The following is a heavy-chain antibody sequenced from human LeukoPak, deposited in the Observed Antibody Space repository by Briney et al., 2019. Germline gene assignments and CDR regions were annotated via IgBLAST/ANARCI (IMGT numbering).Heavy chain of an antibody. CDR2: IIPILGIA. CDR1: GGTFSSYA. Sequence: SVKVSCKASGGTFSSYAISWVRQAPGQGLEWMGRIIPILGIANYAQKFQGRVTITADKSTSTAYMELSSLRSEDTAVYYCASPEELLWFGEFHCWGQGTLVTVSS. V-gene: IGHV1-69*04. D-gene: IGHD3-10*01. CDR3: ASPEELLWFGEFHC. J-gene: IGHJ4*02.